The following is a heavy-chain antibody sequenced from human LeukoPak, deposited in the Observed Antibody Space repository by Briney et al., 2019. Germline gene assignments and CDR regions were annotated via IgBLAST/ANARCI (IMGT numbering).Heavy chain of an antibody. Sequence: GESLKISCKGSGYSFTSYWIGWVCQMPGKGLEWMGIIYPGDSGTTYSPSFQGQVTISADKSISTAYLQWSSLKASDTAMYYCARRDGYCSSSSCYADYYYGMDVWGQGTTVTVSS. V-gene: IGHV5-51*01. J-gene: IGHJ6*02. CDR2: IYPGDSGT. CDR1: GYSFTSYW. CDR3: ARRDGYCSSSSCYADYYYGMDV. D-gene: IGHD2-2*01.